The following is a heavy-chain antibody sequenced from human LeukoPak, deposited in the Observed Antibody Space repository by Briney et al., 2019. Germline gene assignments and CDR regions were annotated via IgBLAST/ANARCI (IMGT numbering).Heavy chain of an antibody. CDR1: GYTFTSYD. J-gene: IGHJ4*02. CDR2: MNPNSGNT. D-gene: IGHD5-24*01. V-gene: IGHV1-8*01. CDR3: ARHSVGRWLQLTDY. Sequence: ASVKVSCKASGYTFTSYDINWVRQATGQGLEWMGWMNPNSGNTGYAQKFQGRVTMTRNTSISTAYMELSSLRSEDTAVYCCARHSVGRWLQLTDYWGQGTLVTVSS.